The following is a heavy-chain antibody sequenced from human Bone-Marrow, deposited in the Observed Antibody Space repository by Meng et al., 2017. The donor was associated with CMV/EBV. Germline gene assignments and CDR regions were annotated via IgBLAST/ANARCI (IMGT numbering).Heavy chain of an antibody. D-gene: IGHD3-3*01. CDR3: ASHSGGFWSGSRPGRYYFDY. V-gene: IGHV4-59*01. J-gene: IGHJ4*02. CDR1: GGSISSYY. CDR2: IYYSGST. Sequence: SETLSLTCAVYGGSISSYYWSWIRQPPGKGLEWIGYIYYSGSTNYNPSLKSRVTISVDTSKNQFSLKLSSVTAADTAVYYCASHSGGFWSGSRPGRYYFDYWGQGTLVTVSS.